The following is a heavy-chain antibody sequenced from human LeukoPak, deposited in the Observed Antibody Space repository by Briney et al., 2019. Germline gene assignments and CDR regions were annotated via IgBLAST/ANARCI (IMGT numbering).Heavy chain of an antibody. Sequence: ASVKXSCKASGYTFTSYYMHWVRQAPGQGLEGMGIINPSGGSTSYAQKFQGRVTMTRDTSTSTVYMELSSLRSEDTAVYYCARVLAVAEGYGYWGQGTLVTVSS. V-gene: IGHV1-46*01. CDR3: ARVLAVAEGYGY. CDR2: INPSGGST. CDR1: GYTFTSYY. D-gene: IGHD6-19*01. J-gene: IGHJ4*02.